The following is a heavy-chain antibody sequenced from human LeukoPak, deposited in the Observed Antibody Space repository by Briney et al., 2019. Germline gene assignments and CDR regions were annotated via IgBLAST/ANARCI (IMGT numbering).Heavy chain of an antibody. CDR2: AHYSGFT. J-gene: IGHJ4*02. D-gene: IGHD4-17*01. V-gene: IGHV4-59*01. Sequence: PSETLSLTCTVSGGSISSYYWTWIRQPPGKGLEWIGYAHYSGFTNYSPSLKSRVTISVDKSRDRFSLNLRSVNAADTAPYFRARGRSSDHGDPYYLDYWGQGILVAVSS. CDR1: GGSISSYY. CDR3: ARGRSSDHGDPYYLDY.